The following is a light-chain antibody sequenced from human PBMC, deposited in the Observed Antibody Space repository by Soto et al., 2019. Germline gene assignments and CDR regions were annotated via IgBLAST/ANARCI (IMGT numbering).Light chain of an antibody. V-gene: IGKV3-20*01. Sequence: EIVMTQSPATPSVSPGERATLTCRASQTINNNVAWYQLKDGQVPRLVIYGASTRATDIPDNFSGSGSGTDFTLTISRLEPEDFAVYYCQQYGSSPLITFGQGTRLEIK. CDR2: GAS. CDR3: QQYGSSPLIT. J-gene: IGKJ5*01. CDR1: QTINNN.